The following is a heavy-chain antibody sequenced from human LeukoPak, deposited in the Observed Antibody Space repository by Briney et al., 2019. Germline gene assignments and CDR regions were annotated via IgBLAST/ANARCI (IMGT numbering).Heavy chain of an antibody. Sequence: ASVKVSCKASGYTFINYYMHWVRQAPGKGLEWMGGFDPEDGETIYAQKFQGRVTMTEDTSTDTAYMELSSLRSEDTAVYYCATVHGGDYYDSSGYRTNWFDPWGQGTLVTVSS. CDR1: GYTFINYY. CDR2: FDPEDGET. D-gene: IGHD3-22*01. CDR3: ATVHGGDYYDSSGYRTNWFDP. V-gene: IGHV1-24*01. J-gene: IGHJ5*02.